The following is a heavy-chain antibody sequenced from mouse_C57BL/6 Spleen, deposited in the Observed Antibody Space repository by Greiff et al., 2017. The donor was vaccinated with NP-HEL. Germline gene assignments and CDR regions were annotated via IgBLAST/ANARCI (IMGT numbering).Heavy chain of an antibody. D-gene: IGHD1-1*02. CDR1: GYTFTSYW. V-gene: IGHV1-50*01. Sequence: QVQLQQPGAELVKPGASVKLSCKASGYTFTSYWMQWVKQRPGQGLEWIGEIDPSDSYTNYNQKFKGKATLTVDTSSSTAYMQLSSLTSEDSAVYYCARRGNGPWFAYWGQGTLVTVSA. J-gene: IGHJ3*01. CDR3: ARRGNGPWFAY. CDR2: IDPSDSYT.